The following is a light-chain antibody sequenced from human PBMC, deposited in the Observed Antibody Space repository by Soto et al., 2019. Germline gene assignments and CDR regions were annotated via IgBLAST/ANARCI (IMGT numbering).Light chain of an antibody. J-gene: IGKJ1*01. V-gene: IGKV3-15*01. CDR3: QQYNNWPRT. Sequence: EIVMTQSPVTLSLSPGDRATLSCRASQSVASNVAWFQQKPGQPPRLLIYGASASATGIPARFSGSGSGTEFTLTIRSLQSEDFAVYYCQQYNNWPRTFGQGTKVEIK. CDR2: GAS. CDR1: QSVASN.